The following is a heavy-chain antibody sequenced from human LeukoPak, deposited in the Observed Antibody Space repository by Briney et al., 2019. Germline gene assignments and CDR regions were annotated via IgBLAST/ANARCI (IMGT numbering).Heavy chain of an antibody. V-gene: IGHV6-1*01. Sequence: SQTLSLTCAISEDSLSSNSAAWHWIRQSPSRGLEWLGRTYYRSKSHNDYALSVNSRITINPDTSKNQFSLQLNSVTPEDTAIYYCARDQMGFDPWGQGTLVAVSS. CDR3: ARDQMGFDP. CDR1: EDSLSSNSAA. J-gene: IGHJ5*02. CDR2: TYYRSKSHN. D-gene: IGHD5-24*01.